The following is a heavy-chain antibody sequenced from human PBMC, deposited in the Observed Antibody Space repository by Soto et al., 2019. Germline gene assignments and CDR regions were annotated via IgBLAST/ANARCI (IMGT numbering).Heavy chain of an antibody. D-gene: IGHD2-2*01. CDR3: AKDLNAVKYQLLFGDAFDI. V-gene: IGHV3-23*01. CDR2: ISGSGGST. CDR1: GFTFSSYA. J-gene: IGHJ3*02. Sequence: GGSLRLSCAASGFTFSSYAMSWVRQAPGKGLEWVSAISGSGGSTYYADSVKGRFTISRDNSKNTLYLQMNSLRAEDTAVYYCAKDLNAVKYQLLFGDAFDIWGQGTMVTVSS.